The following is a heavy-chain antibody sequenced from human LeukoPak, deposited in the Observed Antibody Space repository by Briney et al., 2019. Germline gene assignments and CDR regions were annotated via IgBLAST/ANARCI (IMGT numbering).Heavy chain of an antibody. CDR1: GYTFTSYY. J-gene: IGHJ4*02. CDR3: ARSVNYGSGSYPYYFDY. CDR2: INPSGGST. Sequence: GASVKVSCKASGYTFTSYYMHWVRQAPGQGLEWMGIINPSGGSTSYAQKFQGRVTMTRDMSTSTVYMELSSLRSEDTAVYYCARSVNYGSGSYPYYFDYWGQGTLVTVSS. D-gene: IGHD3-10*01. V-gene: IGHV1-46*01.